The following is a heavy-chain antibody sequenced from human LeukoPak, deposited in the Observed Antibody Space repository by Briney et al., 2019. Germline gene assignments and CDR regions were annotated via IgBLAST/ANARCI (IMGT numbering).Heavy chain of an antibody. V-gene: IGHV4-38-2*01. CDR2: IYHSGST. J-gene: IGHJ4*02. D-gene: IGHD3-22*01. Sequence: PSETLSLTCAVSGYSISSGYYWGWIRQPAGKGLEWIGSIYHSGSTYYNPSLKSRVTISVDTSKNQFSLKLSSVTAADTAVYYCAGDSSGYVDYWGQGTLVTVSS. CDR1: GYSISSGYY. CDR3: AGDSSGYVDY.